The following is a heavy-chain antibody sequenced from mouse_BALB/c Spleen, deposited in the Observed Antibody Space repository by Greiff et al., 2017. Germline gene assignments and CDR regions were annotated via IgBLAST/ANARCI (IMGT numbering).Heavy chain of an antibody. Sequence: VKLMESGAELVRPGASVTLSCKASGYTFTDYEMHWVKQTPVHGLEWIGAIDPETGGTAYNQKFKGKATLTADKSSSTAYMELRSLTSEDSAVYYCIKGGYYRYFDVWGAGTTVTVSS. CDR3: IKGGYYRYFDV. V-gene: IGHV1-15*01. CDR1: GYTFTDYE. D-gene: IGHD2-2*01. J-gene: IGHJ1*01. CDR2: IDPETGGT.